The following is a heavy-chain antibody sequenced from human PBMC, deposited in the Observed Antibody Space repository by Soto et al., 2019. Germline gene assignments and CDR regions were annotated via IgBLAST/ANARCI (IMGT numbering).Heavy chain of an antibody. V-gene: IGHV5-51*01. CDR1: GYSFSFYW. CDR3: ARRPSHYYGMDV. CDR2: MYPDDSDT. Sequence: GESLKISCKASGYSFSFYWIGWVRQMPGKGLEWMAIMYPDDSDTRYSPSFQGQVTISADKSISTAYLQWSSLKASDTAMYYCARRPSHYYGMDVWGQGTTVTVSS. J-gene: IGHJ6*02.